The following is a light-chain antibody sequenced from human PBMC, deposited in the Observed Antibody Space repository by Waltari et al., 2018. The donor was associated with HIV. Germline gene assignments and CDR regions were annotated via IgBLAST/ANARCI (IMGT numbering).Light chain of an antibody. J-gene: IGKJ2*01. V-gene: IGKV3-11*01. CDR2: DIS. CDR3: QQRSKWPLYT. CDR1: ENVGNS. Sequence: EIVLTQSPDTLSLSPGERATLSCTASENVGNSIAWYQQKPGQAPRRLIYDISDRVPGTPARFSGSGSGTEFRLAISRLEPEDVAVYYCQQRSKWPLYTFGQGTKLEI.